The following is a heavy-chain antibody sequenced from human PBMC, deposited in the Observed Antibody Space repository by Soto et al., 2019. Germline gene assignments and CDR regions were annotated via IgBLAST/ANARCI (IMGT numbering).Heavy chain of an antibody. D-gene: IGHD3-22*01. Sequence: PSETLSLTCTVSGGSISSGGYYWSWIRQHPGKGLEWIGYIYYSGSTYYNPSLKSRVTISVDTSKNQFSLKLSSVTAADTAVYYCARARVIVVAHFDYWGQGTLVTVSS. V-gene: IGHV4-31*03. CDR1: GGSISSGGYY. CDR2: IYYSGST. J-gene: IGHJ4*02. CDR3: ARARVIVVAHFDY.